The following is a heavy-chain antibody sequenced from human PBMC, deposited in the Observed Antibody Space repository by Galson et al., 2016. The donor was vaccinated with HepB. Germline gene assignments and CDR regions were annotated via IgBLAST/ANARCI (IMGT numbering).Heavy chain of an antibody. CDR1: GGSFRGYY. V-gene: IGHV4-34*01. J-gene: IGHJ4*02. D-gene: IGHD1-7*01. CDR2: INHSGNT. CDR3: ARGKLELRVSDY. Sequence: SETLSLTCAVYGGSFRGYYWSWIRQPPGKGLEWIGEINHSGNTNYNPSLKSRVTISLDTSNNQFSLKLSSVTAADTAVYYCARGKLELRVSDYWGQGTLVTVSS.